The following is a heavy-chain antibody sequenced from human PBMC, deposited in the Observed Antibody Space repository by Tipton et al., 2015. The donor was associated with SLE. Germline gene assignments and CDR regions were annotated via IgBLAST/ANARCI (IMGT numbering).Heavy chain of an antibody. V-gene: IGHV4-59*08. CDR1: GGSISSHY. Sequence: LRLSCTVSGGSISSHYWSWIRQPPGKGLEWIGYIYYSGSTNYNPSLKSRVTISVDTSKNQFSLKLSSVTAADTAVYYCARVSDSSAPFDYWGQGTLVTVSS. D-gene: IGHD6-6*01. J-gene: IGHJ4*02. CDR3: ARVSDSSAPFDY. CDR2: IYYSGST.